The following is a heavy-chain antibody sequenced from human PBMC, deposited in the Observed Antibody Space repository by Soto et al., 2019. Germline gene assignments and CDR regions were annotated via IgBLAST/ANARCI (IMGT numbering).Heavy chain of an antibody. J-gene: IGHJ4*02. Sequence: QVQLVESGGGVVQPGRSLRLSCAASGFTFGNHGMHWVRQAPGKGLEWVAIIWYDGTERYYAESVKDRFTISRDNSKNTVYLQRDSLRADDTSVYYCARQSDQGIDYWGQGTPVSVSS. CDR1: GFTFGNHG. V-gene: IGHV3-33*01. CDR2: IWYDGTER. CDR3: ARQSDQGIDY. D-gene: IGHD2-2*01.